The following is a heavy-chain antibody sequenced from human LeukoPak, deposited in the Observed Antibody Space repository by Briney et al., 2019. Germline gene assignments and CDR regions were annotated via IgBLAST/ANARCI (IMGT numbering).Heavy chain of an antibody. D-gene: IGHD3-9*01. V-gene: IGHV1-18*04. J-gene: IGHJ2*01. CDR1: GYTFTSYG. Sequence: ASVTVSCKGSGYTFTSYGISWVRQAPGQGLEWMGLISAYNDNTNYAQKLQGRVTITTDTSTSTAYMDLRSLVSDNEPPYNRARDSVYYDIFTGYSPWYFELWGRSPRVTVSS. CDR2: ISAYNDNT. CDR3: ARDSVYYDIFTGYSPWYFEL.